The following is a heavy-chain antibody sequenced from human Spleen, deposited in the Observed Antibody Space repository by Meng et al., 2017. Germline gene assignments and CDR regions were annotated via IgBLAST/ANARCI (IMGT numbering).Heavy chain of an antibody. CDR1: GFRFDDYA. J-gene: IGHJ4*02. V-gene: IGHV3-9*01. D-gene: IGHD2-15*01. CDR2: ISWKSVTT. CDR3: VRGGMRGGDFDY. Sequence: SLKISCVASGFRFDDYAMHWVRQAPGKGLEWVSGISWKSVTTGYADSVKGRFTISRDNTKNSLYLQMNSLGAEDTAIYYCVRGGMRGGDFDYWGQGTLVTVSS.